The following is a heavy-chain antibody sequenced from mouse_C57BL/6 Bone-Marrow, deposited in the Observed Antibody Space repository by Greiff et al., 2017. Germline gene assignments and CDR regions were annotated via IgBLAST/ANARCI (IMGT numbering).Heavy chain of an antibody. D-gene: IGHD2-1*01. CDR2: IDPNSGGT. V-gene: IGHV1-72*01. J-gene: IGHJ1*03. Sequence: QVQLQQPGAELVKPGASVKLSCKASGYTFTSYWMHWVKQRPGRGLEWIGRIDPNSGGTKYNEKFKSKATLTVDKPSSTAYIQLSSLTSEDSAVYYCEHGNCLYWYFAVWGTGTTVTVSS. CDR1: GYTFTSYW. CDR3: EHGNCLYWYFAV.